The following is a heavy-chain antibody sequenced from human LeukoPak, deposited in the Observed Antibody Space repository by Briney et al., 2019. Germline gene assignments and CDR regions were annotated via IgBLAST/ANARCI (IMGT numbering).Heavy chain of an antibody. D-gene: IGHD6-13*01. V-gene: IGHV3-23*01. Sequence: GGSLRPSCAASGFTFSSYAMSWVRQAPGKGLEWVSAISGSGGSTYYADSVKGRFTISRDNSKNTLYPQMNSLRAEDTAVYYCAKDLFDSSSWYTSPPDYWGQGTLVTVSS. J-gene: IGHJ4*02. CDR3: AKDLFDSSSWYTSPPDY. CDR2: ISGSGGST. CDR1: GFTFSSYA.